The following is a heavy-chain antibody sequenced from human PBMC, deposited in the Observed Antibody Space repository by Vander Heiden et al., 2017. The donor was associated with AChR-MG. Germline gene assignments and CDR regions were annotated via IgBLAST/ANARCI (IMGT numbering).Heavy chain of an antibody. D-gene: IGHD3-3*01. V-gene: IGHV3-7*01. CDR2: IKQDGSEK. CDR3: ARLKSALDFWSADYYYGMDV. CDR1: GRPFRSYR. J-gene: IGHJ6*02. Sequence: EVQLVESGGGSVQPGGSLRLSGPASGRPFRSYRMSGVRQAPGKGLEWVANIKQDGSEKYYVDSVKGRFTISRDNAKNSLYLQMNSLRAEDTAVYYCARLKSALDFWSADYYYGMDVWGQGSTVTVSS.